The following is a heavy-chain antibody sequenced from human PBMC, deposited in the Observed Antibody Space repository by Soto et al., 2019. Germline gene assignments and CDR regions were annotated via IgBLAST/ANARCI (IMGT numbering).Heavy chain of an antibody. D-gene: IGHD1-26*01. J-gene: IGHJ5*02. Sequence: QVQLQESGPGLVKPSETLSLTCTVSGGSISRYYWSWIRQPPGKGLEWIGYTYYSGSTNYNPSLKSRVTIQVETPKTHFPRKLSSLPAANTAVYYCARDREGAHTCSPPGGQGPLATVSS. CDR2: TYYSGST. V-gene: IGHV4-59*01. CDR1: GGSISRYY. CDR3: ARDREGAHTCSPP.